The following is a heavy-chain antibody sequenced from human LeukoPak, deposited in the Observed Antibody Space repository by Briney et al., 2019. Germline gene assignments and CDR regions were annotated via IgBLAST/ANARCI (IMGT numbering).Heavy chain of an antibody. Sequence: SETLSLTCTVSGDSISTSNSYWGWIRQPPGKGLEWIGSIYYSGSTNYNPSLKSRVTISVDTSKNQFSLKLSSVTAADTAVYYCARVSTYYYDSSGYRLGNYMDVWGKGTTVTVSS. CDR2: IYYSGST. D-gene: IGHD3-22*01. V-gene: IGHV4-39*07. CDR1: GDSISTSNSY. J-gene: IGHJ6*03. CDR3: ARVSTYYYDSSGYRLGNYMDV.